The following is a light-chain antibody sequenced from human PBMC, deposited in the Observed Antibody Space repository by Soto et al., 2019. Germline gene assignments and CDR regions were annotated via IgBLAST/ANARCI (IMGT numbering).Light chain of an antibody. CDR1: SSDVGFSKY. V-gene: IGLV2-14*03. CDR3: SSFTSSDTDV. CDR2: EVS. Sequence: QSVLTQPASVSGSPGQSITISCTGTSSDVGFSKYVFWFQQHPGKAPKLIISEVSNRPSGVSDRFSGSRSANTASLTISGLQAEDEDDYYCSSFTSSDTDVFGTGTKLTVL. J-gene: IGLJ1*01.